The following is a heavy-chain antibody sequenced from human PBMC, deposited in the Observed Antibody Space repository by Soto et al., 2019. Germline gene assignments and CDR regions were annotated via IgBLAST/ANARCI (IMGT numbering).Heavy chain of an antibody. J-gene: IGHJ6*02. V-gene: IGHV1-18*01. CDR2: ISAYTGNT. CDR1: GYTFTSYG. Sequence: QVQLVQSGAEVKKPGASVKVSCKASGYTFTSYGLSWVRQVPGQGLEWMGWISAYTGNTNYAQKLQGRVTMTTDTSTSTADMERRSLRSDDPAVYYCATDRRLTYGMDGWGQGTTVTVSS. CDR3: ATDRRLTYGMDG.